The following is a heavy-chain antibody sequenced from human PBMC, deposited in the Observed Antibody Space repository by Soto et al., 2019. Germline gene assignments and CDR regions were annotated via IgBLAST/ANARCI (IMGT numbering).Heavy chain of an antibody. D-gene: IGHD3-16*01. CDR2: ISYDGSNK. CDR3: ARDRHFWGHYDYGMDV. Sequence: QVQLVESGGGVVQPGRSLRLSCAASGFTFSSYAMHWVRQAPGKGLEWVAVISYDGSNKYYADSVKGRFTISRDNSKNTQYLQRNSLRAEDTAVYYGARDRHFWGHYDYGMDVWGQGTMVTVSS. J-gene: IGHJ6*02. CDR1: GFTFSSYA. V-gene: IGHV3-30-3*01.